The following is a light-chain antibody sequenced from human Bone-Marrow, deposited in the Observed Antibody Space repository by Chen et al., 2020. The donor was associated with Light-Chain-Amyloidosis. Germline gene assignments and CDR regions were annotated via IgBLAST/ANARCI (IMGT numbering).Light chain of an antibody. J-gene: IGLJ3*02. CDR3: QVWDRSSDRPV. Sequence: SYVLTQPSSVSVAPGQTATVACGGNNIGSTSVHWYQQTPGPAHLLVVYDDSDRPSGIPERLSGSNSGNTATLTISRVEAGDEADYYCQVWDRSSDRPVFGGGTKLTVL. V-gene: IGLV3-21*02. CDR2: DDS. CDR1: NIGSTS.